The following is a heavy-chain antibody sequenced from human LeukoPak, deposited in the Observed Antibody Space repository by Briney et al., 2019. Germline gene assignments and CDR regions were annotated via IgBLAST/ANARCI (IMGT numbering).Heavy chain of an antibody. CDR1: DGSISSSSYY. J-gene: IGHJ4*02. CDR3: ARQGSETYEY. V-gene: IGHV4-39*01. Sequence: SETLSLTCTVSDGSISSSSYYWGWIRQPPGKGLEWIGNIYYSGSTYYNPSLKSRVTISEDTSKNQLSLKLGSVTAADTAVYYCARQGSETYEYWGQGTLVTVSS. CDR2: IYYSGST. D-gene: IGHD2-15*01.